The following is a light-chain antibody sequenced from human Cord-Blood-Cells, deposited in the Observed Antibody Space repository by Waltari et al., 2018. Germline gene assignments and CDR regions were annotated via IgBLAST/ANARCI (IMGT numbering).Light chain of an antibody. CDR3: MQALQTPRT. Sequence: IVMTQSPLSLPVTPGEPASISCRSSHSLRHSNGYNYLDWYLQKPGQSPQLLIYLGSNRASGVPDRFSGSGSGTDFTLKISRVEAEDVGVYYCMQALQTPRTFGQGTKVEIK. CDR1: HSLRHSNGYNY. V-gene: IGKV2-28*01. CDR2: LGS. J-gene: IGKJ1*01.